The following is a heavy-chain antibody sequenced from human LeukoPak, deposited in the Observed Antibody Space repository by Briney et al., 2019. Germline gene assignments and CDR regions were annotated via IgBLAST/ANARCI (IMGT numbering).Heavy chain of an antibody. Sequence: ASVKVSCKASGYTFTGYYMHWVRQAPGQGLEWMGWINPNSGGTNYAQKFQGRVTMTRDTSISTAYMELSRLRSDDTAVYYCARGTARIAARRYYYMDVWGKGTTVTVSS. CDR1: GYTFTGYY. J-gene: IGHJ6*03. CDR3: ARGTARIAARRYYYMDV. CDR2: INPNSGGT. D-gene: IGHD6-6*01. V-gene: IGHV1-2*02.